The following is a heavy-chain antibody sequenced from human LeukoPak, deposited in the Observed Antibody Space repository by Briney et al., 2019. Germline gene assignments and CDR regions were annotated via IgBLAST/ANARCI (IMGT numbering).Heavy chain of an antibody. V-gene: IGHV3-30*02. CDR1: GFTFSSYG. Sequence: GGSLRLSCAASGFTFSSYGMHWVRQAPGKGLEWVTFIQYDGSNEYYAYSVKGRLTVSRANSKNTVYLQMNSLRVEDTAVYYCAKVMQLFNRLDSWGQGTLITVSS. J-gene: IGHJ4*02. D-gene: IGHD2-21*01. CDR2: IQYDGSNE. CDR3: AKVMQLFNRLDS.